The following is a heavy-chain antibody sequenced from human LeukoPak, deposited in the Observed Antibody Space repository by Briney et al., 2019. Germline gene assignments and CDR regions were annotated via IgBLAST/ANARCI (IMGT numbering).Heavy chain of an antibody. V-gene: IGHV4-39*07. CDR1: GGSISSSSYY. CDR2: IYHSGST. CDR3: ARALYYYGSGSYSYYYYYYMDV. J-gene: IGHJ6*03. D-gene: IGHD3-10*01. Sequence: SETLSLTCTVSGGSISSSSYYWGWIRQPPGKGLEWIGSIYHSGSTYYNPSLKSRVTIAVETSKNQFSLKLSSVTAADTAVYYCARALYYYGSGSYSYYYYYYMDVWGKGTTVTISS.